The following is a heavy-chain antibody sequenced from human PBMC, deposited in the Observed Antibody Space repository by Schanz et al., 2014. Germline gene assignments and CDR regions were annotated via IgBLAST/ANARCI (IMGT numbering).Heavy chain of an antibody. V-gene: IGHV3-33*01. J-gene: IGHJ4*02. D-gene: IGHD2-2*02. CDR1: GFTFRSYG. CDR3: AGGEYQLLYGN. Sequence: QVQLVESGGGVVQPGRSLRLSCAASGFTFRSYGMHWVRQAPGKGLEWVALISYDGSSKNHADSVQGRFTISRDNSKNALYLQVNNLSAEDTAVYYCAGGEYQLLYGNWGQGTLVTVSS. CDR2: ISYDGSSK.